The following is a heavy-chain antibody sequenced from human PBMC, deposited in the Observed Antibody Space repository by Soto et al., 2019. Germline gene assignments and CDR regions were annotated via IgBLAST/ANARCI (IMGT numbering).Heavy chain of an antibody. D-gene: IGHD2-2*01. J-gene: IGHJ6*02. Sequence: QVQLQESGPGLVKPSETLSLTCTVSGGSISSYYWSWIRQPPGKGLEWIGYIYYSGSTNYNPSLNSRVTISVDTSNNQFSLKLSSVTAADTAVYYCASSDIVVVPAASGGSYYYYGMDVWGQGTTVTVSS. V-gene: IGHV4-59*01. CDR1: GGSISSYY. CDR3: ASSDIVVVPAASGGSYYYYGMDV. CDR2: IYYSGST.